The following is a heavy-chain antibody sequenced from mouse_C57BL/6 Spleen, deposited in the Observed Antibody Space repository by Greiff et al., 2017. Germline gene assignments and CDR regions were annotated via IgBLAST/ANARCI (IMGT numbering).Heavy chain of an antibody. V-gene: IGHV3-8*01. CDR2: ISDSGST. CDR1: GYSITSDY. D-gene: IGHD1-1*01. CDR3: ARFPHYYGSSYYAMDY. Sequence: EVQLVESGPGLAKPSPTLSLSCSVTGYSITSDYWNWIRKFPGNKLEYIGYISDSGSTYYNPSLKSRISITRDTSTNQYYLQLNAVSTEDKATYYCARFPHYYGSSYYAMDYWGQGTSVTVSS. J-gene: IGHJ4*01.